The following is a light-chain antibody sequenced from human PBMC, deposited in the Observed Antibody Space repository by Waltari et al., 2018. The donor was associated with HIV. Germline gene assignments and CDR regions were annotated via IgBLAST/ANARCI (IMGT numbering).Light chain of an antibody. CDR2: QDR. V-gene: IGLV3-1*01. Sequence: SYVLTQSPSVSVAPGQTAKITCAGNNIGTKSVHWYQQKPGQSPVVVIYQDRKRPSGIPERISGSNSGNTATLTINGTQAMDEADYYCQAWDSSTVIFGGGTRLTVL. J-gene: IGLJ2*01. CDR1: NIGTKS. CDR3: QAWDSSTVI.